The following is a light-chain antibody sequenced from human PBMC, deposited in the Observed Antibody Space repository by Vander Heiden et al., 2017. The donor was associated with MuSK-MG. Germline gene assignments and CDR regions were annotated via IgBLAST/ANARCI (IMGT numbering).Light chain of an antibody. Sequence: DIVMTQSPDSLAVSLGERATINCKSSQTLLYNSNNKHYLAWYQQKAGQPPKLLLYWASFRESGVPDRFSGSESGTDFTLTINSLQAEDVAVYYCQQDVFTPRTFGGGTKVEI. J-gene: IGKJ4*01. CDR1: QTLLYNSNNKHY. CDR3: QQDVFTPRT. V-gene: IGKV4-1*01. CDR2: WAS.